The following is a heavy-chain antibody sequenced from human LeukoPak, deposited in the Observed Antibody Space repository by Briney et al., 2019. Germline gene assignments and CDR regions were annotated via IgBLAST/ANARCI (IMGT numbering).Heavy chain of an antibody. CDR1: GFTFSSYW. J-gene: IGHJ4*02. CDR3: GGRGWSSDY. Sequence: GGSLRLSCATSGFTFSSYWMNWVRQAPGKGLEWVANIEQDGSEKNYVDSVKGRFTISRDNAKNSLYLQMSSLRAEDTAAYCAGGRGWSSDYWGQGTLVTVSS. V-gene: IGHV3-7*03. D-gene: IGHD6-19*01. CDR2: IEQDGSEK.